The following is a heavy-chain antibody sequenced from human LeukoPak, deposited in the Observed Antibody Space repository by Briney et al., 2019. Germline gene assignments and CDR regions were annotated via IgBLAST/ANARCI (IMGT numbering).Heavy chain of an antibody. Sequence: SQTLSLTCTVSGGSISSGGYYWSWIRQHPGKGLEWIGYIYYSGSTYYNPSLKSRVTISVDTSKNQFSLKVSSVTAADTAVYYCARVAGSFHDYWGQGTLVTVSS. V-gene: IGHV4-31*03. CDR1: GGSISSGGYY. D-gene: IGHD3-10*01. CDR2: IYYSGST. CDR3: ARVAGSFHDY. J-gene: IGHJ4*02.